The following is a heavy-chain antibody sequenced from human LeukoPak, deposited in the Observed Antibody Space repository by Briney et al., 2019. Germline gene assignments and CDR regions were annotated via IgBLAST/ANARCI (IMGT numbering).Heavy chain of an antibody. CDR3: ARLRGYGDYVSFDP. CDR1: GGSISSYY. Sequence: SETLSLTCTVSGGSISSYYWSWIRQPPGKGLEWIGYIYYSGSTNYNPSLKSRVTISVDTSKNQFSLKLSSVTAADTAVYYCARLRGYGDYVSFDPWGQGTLVTVSS. V-gene: IGHV4-59*08. CDR2: IYYSGST. J-gene: IGHJ5*02. D-gene: IGHD4-17*01.